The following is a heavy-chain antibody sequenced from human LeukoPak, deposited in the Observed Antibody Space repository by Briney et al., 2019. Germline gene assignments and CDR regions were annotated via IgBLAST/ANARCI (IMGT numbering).Heavy chain of an antibody. D-gene: IGHD3-3*01. J-gene: IGHJ4*02. CDR1: GGSFSGYY. Sequence: SETLSLTCAVYGGSFSGYYWSWIRQPPGKGLEWIGEINHSGSTNYNPSLKSRVTISVDTSKNQFFLKLSSVTAADTAVYYCAREGGYDFWSGYSYYFDYWGQGTLVTVSS. CDR2: INHSGST. V-gene: IGHV4-34*01. CDR3: AREGGYDFWSGYSYYFDY.